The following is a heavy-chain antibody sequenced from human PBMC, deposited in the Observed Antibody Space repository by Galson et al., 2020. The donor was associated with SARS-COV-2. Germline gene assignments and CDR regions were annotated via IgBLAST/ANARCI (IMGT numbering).Heavy chain of an antibody. CDR3: ARGRTVDYGSGSYYIYGMDV. CDR2: IRSSSTI. CDR1: GFTFSSYS. Sequence: GESLKISCAASGFTFSSYSMNWVRQAPGKGLEWVSYIRSSSTIYYADSVKGRFTISRDNAKNSLYLQMNSLRAEDTAVYYCARGRTVDYGSGSYYIYGMDVWGQGTMVTVSS. J-gene: IGHJ6*02. D-gene: IGHD3-10*01. V-gene: IGHV3-48*04.